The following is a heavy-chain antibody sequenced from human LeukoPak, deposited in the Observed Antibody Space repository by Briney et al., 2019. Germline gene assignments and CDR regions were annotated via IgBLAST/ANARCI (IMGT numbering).Heavy chain of an antibody. V-gene: IGHV3-30*02. CDR1: GFTFSSYG. CDR2: IRYDGSNK. Sequence: GGSLRLSCAASGFTFSSYGTHWVRQAPGKGLEWVAFIRYDGSNKYYADSVKGRFTISRDNSKNTLYLQMNSLRAEDTAVYYCAKDIYGSGPYAFDIWGQGTMVTVSS. J-gene: IGHJ3*02. D-gene: IGHD3-10*01. CDR3: AKDIYGSGPYAFDI.